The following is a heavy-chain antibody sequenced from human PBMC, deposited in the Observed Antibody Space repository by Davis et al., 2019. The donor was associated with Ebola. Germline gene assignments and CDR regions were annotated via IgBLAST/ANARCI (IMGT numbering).Heavy chain of an antibody. J-gene: IGHJ5*02. CDR3: ARDRYNINWYDWFDH. CDR1: GYSISSGYY. Sequence: PSETLSLTCDVSGYSISSGYYWGWIRQSPGKGLEWIGRVYHSGTTYYNPSPKSRVTISVDTSKNQFSLRLTSVTAADTAMYYCARDRYNINWYDWFDHWGQGTLVTGSS. CDR2: VYHSGTT. D-gene: IGHD6-13*01. V-gene: IGHV4-38-2*02.